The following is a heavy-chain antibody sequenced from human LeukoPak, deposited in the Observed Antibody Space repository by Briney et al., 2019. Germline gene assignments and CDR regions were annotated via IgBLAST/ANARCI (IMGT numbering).Heavy chain of an antibody. CDR1: GFTFSSYG. J-gene: IGHJ4*02. Sequence: PGRSLRLSCAASGFTFSSYGMHWVRQAPVKGLEWVAVIWYDGSNKYYADSVKGRLTISRDNSKNTLYLEMNSLRAEGTAVYYCATSGSYYRFEYWGEGTLVSVSS. V-gene: IGHV3-33*01. CDR2: IWYDGSNK. D-gene: IGHD1-26*01. CDR3: ATSGSYYRFEY.